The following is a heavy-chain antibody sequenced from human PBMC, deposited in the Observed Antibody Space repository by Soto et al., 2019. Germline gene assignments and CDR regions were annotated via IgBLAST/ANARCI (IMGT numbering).Heavy chain of an antibody. Sequence: QVQLVQSGAEVKKPGASVKVSCKASGYTFTSYGISWVRQAPGQGLEWMGWISAYNGNTNYAQKLQGRVTMTTDTSTSTAYMELRSLRSDDTAVYYCATQLTEYSSSSDYYYYYGMDVWGQGTTVTVSS. D-gene: IGHD6-6*01. CDR1: GYTFTSYG. V-gene: IGHV1-18*01. CDR3: ATQLTEYSSSSDYYYYYGMDV. CDR2: ISAYNGNT. J-gene: IGHJ6*02.